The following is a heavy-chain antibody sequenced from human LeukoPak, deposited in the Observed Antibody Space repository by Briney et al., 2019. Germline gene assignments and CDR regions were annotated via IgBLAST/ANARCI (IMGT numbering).Heavy chain of an antibody. CDR3: AGDHQKLGQFIL. D-gene: IGHD3-16*01. J-gene: IGHJ4*02. CDR2: ITTGSTAI. V-gene: IGHV3-48*02. Sequence: PGGSLRLSCAASEFTFSRYSMNWVRQAPGKGLEWVSYITTGSTAIYYADSVRGRFTISRDNAKNSLYLQMNSLRDDDTAVYYCAGDHQKLGQFILWGQGTLVTVSS. CDR1: EFTFSRYS.